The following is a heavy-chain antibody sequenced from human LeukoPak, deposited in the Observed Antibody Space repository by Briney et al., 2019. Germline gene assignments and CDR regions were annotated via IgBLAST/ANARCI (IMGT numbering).Heavy chain of an antibody. CDR1: GFTITNAR. CDR2: TKSKIDGGTT. V-gene: IGHV3-15*01. J-gene: IGHJ4*02. Sequence: RAGGSLRLSCVASGFTITNARMGWVRQAPGKGLEWVGLTKSKIDGGTTDFAAPVKGRFTISIDDSKHTLYLQMNSLKSEDTGVYYCTTGYGHSDFDYWGQGTLVTVSS. CDR3: TTGYGHSDFDY. D-gene: IGHD3-3*02.